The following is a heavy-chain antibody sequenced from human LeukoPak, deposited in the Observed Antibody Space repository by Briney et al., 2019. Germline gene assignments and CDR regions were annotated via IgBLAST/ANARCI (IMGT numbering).Heavy chain of an antibody. D-gene: IGHD2-21*02. Sequence: GASVKVSCKASGGTFSSYAISWVRQAPGQGLEWMGWINPNSGGTNYAQKFQGRVTMTRDTSISTAYMELSRLRSDDTAVYYCARAGGHYLRFAYWGQGTLVTVSS. V-gene: IGHV1-2*02. J-gene: IGHJ4*02. CDR2: INPNSGGT. CDR3: ARAGGHYLRFAY. CDR1: GGTFSSYA.